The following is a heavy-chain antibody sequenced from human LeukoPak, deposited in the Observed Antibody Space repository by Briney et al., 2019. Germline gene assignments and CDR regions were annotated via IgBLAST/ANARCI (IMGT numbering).Heavy chain of an antibody. J-gene: IGHJ4*02. CDR1: GFTFSSYA. Sequence: GGSLRLSCAASGFTFSSYAMSWVRQAPGKGLEWVSAISGSGGGTYYADSVKGRFTISRDNSKNTLYLQMNSLRAEDTAVYYCAKAGYFDWLFPNWGQGTLVTVSS. CDR3: AKAGYFDWLFPN. V-gene: IGHV3-23*01. D-gene: IGHD3-9*01. CDR2: ISGSGGGT.